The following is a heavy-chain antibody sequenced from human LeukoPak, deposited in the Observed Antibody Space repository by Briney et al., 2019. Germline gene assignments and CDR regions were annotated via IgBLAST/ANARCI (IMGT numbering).Heavy chain of an antibody. Sequence: PGGSLRLSCAASGFTFSSYAMSWVRQAPGKGLEWVSAISGSGGSTYYADSVKGRFTISRDNSKNTLYLQMNSLRAEDTAVYYCAKEIAGYSSSWYPPYYFDYWGQGALVTVSS. CDR1: GFTFSSYA. J-gene: IGHJ4*02. D-gene: IGHD6-13*01. CDR2: ISGSGGST. CDR3: AKEIAGYSSSWYPPYYFDY. V-gene: IGHV3-23*01.